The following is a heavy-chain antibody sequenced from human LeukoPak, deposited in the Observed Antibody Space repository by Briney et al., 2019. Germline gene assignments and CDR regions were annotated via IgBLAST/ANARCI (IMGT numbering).Heavy chain of an antibody. D-gene: IGHD3-10*01. CDR3: ASSPLYHYYGSGSYYKAHYFDY. CDR2: IYYSGST. V-gene: IGHV4-59*01. CDR1: GGSISSYY. Sequence: SETLSLTCTVSGGSISSYYWSWIRQPPGKGLEWIGYIYYSGSTNYNPSLKSRVTISVDTSKNQFSLKLSSVTAADTAVYYCASSPLYHYYGSGSYYKAHYFDYWGQGILVTVSS. J-gene: IGHJ4*02.